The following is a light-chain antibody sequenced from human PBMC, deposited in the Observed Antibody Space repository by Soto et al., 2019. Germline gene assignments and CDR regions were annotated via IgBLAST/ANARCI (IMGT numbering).Light chain of an antibody. Sequence: DIQMTQSPSSLSASGGGRVTINCRAGQTIGRYLNWYQQQPGKAAKLLIYAGSNVQSGVPSRYSGTGSGTDITLTISSLQPEDFATYYCQQSLITPHTFGQGTNVDIK. J-gene: IGKJ2*01. CDR3: QQSLITPHT. CDR2: AGS. CDR1: QTIGRY. V-gene: IGKV1-39*01.